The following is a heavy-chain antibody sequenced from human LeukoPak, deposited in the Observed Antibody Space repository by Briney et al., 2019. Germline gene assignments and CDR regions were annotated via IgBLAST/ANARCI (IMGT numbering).Heavy chain of an antibody. D-gene: IGHD3-9*01. CDR2: IYSGGST. V-gene: IGHV3-66*01. CDR3: ARDEYDILTGYPGDY. J-gene: IGHJ4*02. CDR1: GFTVSSNY. Sequence: GGSLRLSCAASGFTVSSNYMSWVRQAPGKGLEWVSVIYSGGSTYYADSVKGRFAISRDNSKNTLYLQMNSLRAEDTAVYYCARDEYDILTGYPGDYWGQGTLVTVSS.